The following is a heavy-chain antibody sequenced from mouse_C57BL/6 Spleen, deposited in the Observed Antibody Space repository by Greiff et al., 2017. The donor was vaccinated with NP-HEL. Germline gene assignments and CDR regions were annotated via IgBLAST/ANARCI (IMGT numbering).Heavy chain of an antibody. CDR1: GFSLTSYA. J-gene: IGHJ3*01. Sequence: QVQLQQSGSGLVAPSQSLSITCTVSGFSLTSYAISWVRQPPGKGLEWLGVIWTGGGTNYNSALKSRLSISKDNSKSQVFLKMNSLQTDDTARYYCARNDYYGSRPWFAYWGQGTLVTVSA. CDR2: IWTGGGT. V-gene: IGHV2-9-1*01. D-gene: IGHD1-1*01. CDR3: ARNDYYGSRPWFAY.